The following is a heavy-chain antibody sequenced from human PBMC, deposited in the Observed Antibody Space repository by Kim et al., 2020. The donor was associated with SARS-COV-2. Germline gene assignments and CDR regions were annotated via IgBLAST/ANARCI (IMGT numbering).Heavy chain of an antibody. CDR3: AKDHWGVAAVWFDP. J-gene: IGHJ5*02. CDR2: IYFGGIT. CDR1: GASITSSDYS. D-gene: IGHD6-13*01. Sequence: SETLSLTCTVSGASITSSDYSWAWIRQSPGKGLQWLGTIYFGGITPYNPSHKIRVTISVDTSKGQFSLKLTSVTAADTALYYCAKDHWGVAAVWFDPWGQGSLVSVSS. V-gene: IGHV4-39*02.